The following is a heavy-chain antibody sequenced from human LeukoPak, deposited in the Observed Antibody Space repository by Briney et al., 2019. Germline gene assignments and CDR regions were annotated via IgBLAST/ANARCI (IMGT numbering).Heavy chain of an antibody. Sequence: GGSLRLSCAASGFTFSSYWMSWVRQAPGKGLEWVANIKQDGSEKYYVDSVKGRFTISRDNAKNSLYLQMNSLRAEDTAVYYCARDLTGTKGLTFDYWGQGTLVTVSS. CDR3: ARDLTGTKGLTFDY. J-gene: IGHJ4*02. D-gene: IGHD1-7*01. CDR2: IKQDGSEK. V-gene: IGHV3-7*01. CDR1: GFTFSSYW.